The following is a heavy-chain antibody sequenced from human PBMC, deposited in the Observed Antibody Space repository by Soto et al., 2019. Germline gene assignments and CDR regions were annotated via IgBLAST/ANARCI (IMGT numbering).Heavy chain of an antibody. CDR3: ARHRGYQFDY. V-gene: IGHV4-59*12. D-gene: IGHD3-22*01. CDR2: IYYGANT. J-gene: IGHJ4*02. CDR1: GGSISTYY. Sequence: SETLSLTCTVSGGSISTYYWNWIRQPQGKGLEWIGYIYYGANTDYNPSLKSRVTISVDTSKNQFSLKLNSVTAADTAVYFCARHRGYQFDYWGQGIQVTVSS.